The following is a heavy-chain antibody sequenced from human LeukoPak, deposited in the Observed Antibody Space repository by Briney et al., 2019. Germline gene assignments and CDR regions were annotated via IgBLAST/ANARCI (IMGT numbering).Heavy chain of an antibody. CDR2: IYYSGST. CDR1: GFTFSDYY. D-gene: IGHD2-15*01. J-gene: IGHJ5*02. Sequence: LRLSCAASGFTFSDYYMSWIRQPPGKGLEWIGYIYYSGSTYYNPSLKSRVTISVDTSKNQFSLKLSSVTAADTAVYYCARDLVGYCSGGSCYGGLNWFDPWGQGTLVTVSS. V-gene: IGHV4-30-4*08. CDR3: ARDLVGYCSGGSCYGGLNWFDP.